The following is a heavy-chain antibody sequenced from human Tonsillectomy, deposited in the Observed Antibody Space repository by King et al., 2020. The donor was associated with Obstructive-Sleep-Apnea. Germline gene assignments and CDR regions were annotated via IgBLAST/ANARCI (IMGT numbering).Heavy chain of an antibody. V-gene: IGHV3-23*04. J-gene: IGHJ4*02. CDR3: AKLAYSSSADYFDY. CDR1: GFTFNMYA. CDR2: ISGSGGLT. D-gene: IGHD6-6*01. Sequence: VQLVESGGGLVQPGGSLRLSCAASGFTFNMYAMSWVRQAPGKGLEGVSAISGSGGLTYYADSVKGRFTICRDHSRNTVDLQMNSLRAGDTAVYYCAKLAYSSSADYFDYWGQGTLVTVSS.